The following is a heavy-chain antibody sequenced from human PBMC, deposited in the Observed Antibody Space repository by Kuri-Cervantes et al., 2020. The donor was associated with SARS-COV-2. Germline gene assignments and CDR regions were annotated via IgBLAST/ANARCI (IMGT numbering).Heavy chain of an antibody. V-gene: IGHV5-51*01. D-gene: IGHD1-26*01. J-gene: IGHJ4*02. CDR2: ISPGDSDT. CDR3: ARQASIVGATTGFDY. Sequence: KVSCKGSGYSFTSYWIGWVRQMPGKGLEWMGIISPGDSDTRYSPSFQGQVTISSDKSISTAYLQWSSLKASDTAMYYCARQASIVGATTGFDYWGQGTLVTVSS. CDR1: GYSFTSYW.